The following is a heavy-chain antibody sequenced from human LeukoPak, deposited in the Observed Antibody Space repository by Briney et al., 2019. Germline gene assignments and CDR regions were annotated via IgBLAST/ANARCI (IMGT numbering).Heavy chain of an antibody. Sequence: SETLSLTCTVSGGSISSYYWSWIRQPPGKGLEWIGYIYYSGSTNYNPSLKSRVTISVDTSKNQFSLKLSSVTAADTAVYYCARESGSYHIWFDPWGQGTLVTVSS. CDR3: ARESGSYHIWFDP. CDR1: GGSISSYY. J-gene: IGHJ5*02. V-gene: IGHV4-59*01. D-gene: IGHD1-26*01. CDR2: IYYSGST.